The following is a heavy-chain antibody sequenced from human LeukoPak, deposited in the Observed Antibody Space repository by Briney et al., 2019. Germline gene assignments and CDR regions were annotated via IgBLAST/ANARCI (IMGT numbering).Heavy chain of an antibody. CDR3: ARVPRYDFWSGYFHPAYYYYGMDV. J-gene: IGHJ6*02. Sequence: ASVKVSCKASGYTFTSYDINWVRQATGQGLEWMGWMNPNSGNTGYAQKCQGRVTMTRNTSISTAYMELSSLRSEDTAVYYCARVPRYDFWSGYFHPAYYYYGMDVCGQGTTVTVSS. D-gene: IGHD3-3*01. V-gene: IGHV1-8*01. CDR2: MNPNSGNT. CDR1: GYTFTSYD.